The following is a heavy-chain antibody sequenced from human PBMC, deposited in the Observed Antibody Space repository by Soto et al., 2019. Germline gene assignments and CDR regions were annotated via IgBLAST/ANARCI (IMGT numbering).Heavy chain of an antibody. J-gene: IGHJ6*02. Sequence: ASVKVSCKASGYTFTSYGISWVRQAPGQGLEWMGWISAYNGNTNYAQKLQGRVTMTTDTSTSTAYMELRSLRSDDTAVYYCARDYEYQLLRDYYYGMAVWGQGTTVTVSS. CDR3: ARDYEYQLLRDYYYGMAV. CDR1: GYTFTSYG. D-gene: IGHD2-2*01. CDR2: ISAYNGNT. V-gene: IGHV1-18*04.